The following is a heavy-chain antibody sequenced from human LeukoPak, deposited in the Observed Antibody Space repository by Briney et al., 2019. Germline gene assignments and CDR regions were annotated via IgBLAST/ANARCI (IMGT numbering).Heavy chain of an antibody. J-gene: IGHJ4*02. Sequence: GGSLRLSCAASGFTFSDYYMSWIRQAPGKGLEWVSYISSSGSTIYYADSVKGRVTISRDNGKNSLYLQMKSLRAEDTAVYYCARVDRDFGRPYFDNWGQGTLVTVSS. V-gene: IGHV3-11*01. D-gene: IGHD3-3*01. CDR2: ISSSGSTI. CDR1: GFTFSDYY. CDR3: ARVDRDFGRPYFDN.